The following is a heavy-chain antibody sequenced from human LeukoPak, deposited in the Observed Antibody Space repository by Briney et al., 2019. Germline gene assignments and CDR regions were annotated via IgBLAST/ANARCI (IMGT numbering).Heavy chain of an antibody. CDR1: GYTFTRYG. Sequence: SVKVSCKASGYTFTRYGMNWVRQAPGQGLEWMGGIIPIFGTANYAQKFQGRVTITADESTSTAYMELSSLRSEDTAVYYCARDGSWGSGDYWGQGTLVTVSS. CDR3: ARDGSWGSGDY. CDR2: IIPIFGTA. D-gene: IGHD7-27*01. J-gene: IGHJ4*02. V-gene: IGHV1-69*13.